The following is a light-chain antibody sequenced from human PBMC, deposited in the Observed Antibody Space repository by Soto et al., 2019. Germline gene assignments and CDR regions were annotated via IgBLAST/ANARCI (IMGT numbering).Light chain of an antibody. Sequence: EIVLTQSPPTLSLSPGEGATLSFRASQSVSSFLAWYQQKPGQAPRLLIFDASNRATGIPARFSGSGSGTDFSLTISSLEPEDFAVYYCQQRSKWPPTFGQGTKVDI. CDR3: QQRSKWPPT. J-gene: IGKJ1*01. V-gene: IGKV3-11*01. CDR1: QSVSSF. CDR2: DAS.